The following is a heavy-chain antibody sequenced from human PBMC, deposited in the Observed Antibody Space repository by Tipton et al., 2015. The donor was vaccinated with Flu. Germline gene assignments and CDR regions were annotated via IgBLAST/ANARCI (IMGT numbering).Heavy chain of an antibody. CDR1: GYSISSGYY. D-gene: IGHD3-10*02. CDR2: IYHSGST. J-gene: IGHJ4*02. CDR3: ARHTGDSVRGVIDY. V-gene: IGHV4-38-2*01. Sequence: TLFLTCAVSGYSISSGYYWGWVRQPPGKGLEWIGTIYHSGSTYYNPSLKSRLTMSVDTSKNQFSLKLSSVTAADTAVYYCARHTGDSVRGVIDYWGQGTLATVSS.